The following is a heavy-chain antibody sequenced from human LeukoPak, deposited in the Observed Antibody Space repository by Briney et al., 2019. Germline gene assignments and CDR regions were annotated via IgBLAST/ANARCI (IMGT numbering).Heavy chain of an antibody. CDR1: GFTFGSYA. Sequence: AGGSLRLSCAASGFTFGSYAMSWVRQAPGKGLEWVSAISGSGGSTYYADSVKGRFTISRDNSKNTLYPQMNSLRAEDTAVYYCAKVRGPSGDGDYGLCWGQGTLVTVSS. D-gene: IGHD4-17*01. V-gene: IGHV3-23*01. J-gene: IGHJ4*02. CDR2: ISGSGGST. CDR3: AKVRGPSGDGDYGLC.